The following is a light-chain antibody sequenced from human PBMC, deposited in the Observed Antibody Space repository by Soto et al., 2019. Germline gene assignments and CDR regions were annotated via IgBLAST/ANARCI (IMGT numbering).Light chain of an antibody. V-gene: IGKV1-39*01. J-gene: IGKJ5*01. Sequence: DIQMTQSPSPLSASVGDRVTITCRASQFISRHLNWYQQKPGKAPNLLIYAASSLQSGVPSRFSGSGSGTDFTLTISSLQPEDFATYYCQQTYNTPITFGQGTRLE. CDR3: QQTYNTPIT. CDR1: QFISRH. CDR2: AAS.